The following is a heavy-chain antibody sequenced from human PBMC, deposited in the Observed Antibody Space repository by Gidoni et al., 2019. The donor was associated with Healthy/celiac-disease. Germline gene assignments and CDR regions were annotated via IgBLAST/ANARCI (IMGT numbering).Heavy chain of an antibody. Sequence: QVQLVASGGGVVQPGRSLRLSCAASGFTFSSYGMHWARQAPGKGLEWVAVIWYDGSNKYYADSVKGRFTISRDNSKNTLYLQMNSLRAEDTAVYYCARDMAYSSSWYGAFDIWGQGTMVTVSS. V-gene: IGHV3-33*01. D-gene: IGHD6-13*01. CDR2: IWYDGSNK. J-gene: IGHJ3*02. CDR3: ARDMAYSSSWYGAFDI. CDR1: GFTFSSYG.